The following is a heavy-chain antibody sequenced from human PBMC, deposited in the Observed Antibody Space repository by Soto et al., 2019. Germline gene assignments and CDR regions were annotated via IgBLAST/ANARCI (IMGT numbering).Heavy chain of an antibody. CDR2: IIPIFGTA. CDR3: ALYYYYYYGMDV. Sequence: SVKVPCTASGYTFTSYGISWVRQAPGQGLEWMGGIIPIFGTANYAQKFQGRVTITADESTSTAYMELSSLRSEDTAVYYCALYYYYYYGMDVWGQGTTVTVSS. V-gene: IGHV1-69*13. J-gene: IGHJ6*02. CDR1: GYTFTSYG.